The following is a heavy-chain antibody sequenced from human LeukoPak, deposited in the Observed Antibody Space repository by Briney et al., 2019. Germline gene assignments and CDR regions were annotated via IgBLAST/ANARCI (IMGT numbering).Heavy chain of an antibody. CDR1: GGSISSYY. Sequence: SETLSLTCSVSGGSISSYYWSWVRQPAGKGLEWIGRIYSSGSTNYNPPLNSRVTMSVDTSNNQFSLRLTSVTAADTAVYYCARGTTAAAGIFDCWGQGTLVTVSS. J-gene: IGHJ4*02. CDR3: ARGTTAAAGIFDC. V-gene: IGHV4-4*07. D-gene: IGHD6-13*01. CDR2: IYSSGST.